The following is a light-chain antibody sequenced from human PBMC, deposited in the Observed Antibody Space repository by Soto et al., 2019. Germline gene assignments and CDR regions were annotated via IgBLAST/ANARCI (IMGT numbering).Light chain of an antibody. CDR2: DAS. V-gene: IGKV1-5*01. CDR1: QSVSYW. Sequence: DIHMTQSPSTLSASVGDRVTITCRASQSVSYWLAWYQQKPGKAPKLLIHDASTLESGVPSRFRGGGSGQEFTLTIRALQHDDFATYYCQQYGFSFGPGTKVEMK. J-gene: IGKJ3*01. CDR3: QQYGFS.